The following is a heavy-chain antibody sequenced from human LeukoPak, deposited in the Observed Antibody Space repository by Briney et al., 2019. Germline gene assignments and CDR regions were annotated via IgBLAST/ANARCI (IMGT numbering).Heavy chain of an antibody. Sequence: PGGFLRLSCAASGFTFSSYGMHWVRQAPGKGLEWVAVISYDGSNKYYADSVKGRFTISRDNSKNTLYLQMNSLRAEDTAVYYCAKEYQTRTYYYDSSGYYFDYWGQGTLVTVSS. CDR1: GFTFSSYG. D-gene: IGHD3-22*01. J-gene: IGHJ4*02. CDR3: AKEYQTRTYYYDSSGYYFDY. CDR2: ISYDGSNK. V-gene: IGHV3-30*18.